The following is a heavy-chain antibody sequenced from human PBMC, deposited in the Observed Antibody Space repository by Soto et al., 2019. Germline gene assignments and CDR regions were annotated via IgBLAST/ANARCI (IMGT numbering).Heavy chain of an antibody. CDR3: AREKGYISGPKNFDY. V-gene: IGHV4-30-4*01. J-gene: IGHJ4*02. CDR2: IYDSGSS. D-gene: IGHD5-12*01. Sequence: SETLSLTCTVSGASISSGDYFWSWIRQSPGKGLQWIGYIYDSGSSYYNPSLKSRVTMSVDTSKNQFSLKLSSVTAADTAVCYCAREKGYISGPKNFDYWGQGTLVTVSS. CDR1: GASISSGDYF.